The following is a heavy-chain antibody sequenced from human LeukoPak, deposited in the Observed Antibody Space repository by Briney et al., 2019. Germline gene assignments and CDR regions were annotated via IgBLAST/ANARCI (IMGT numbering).Heavy chain of an antibody. CDR3: ARGWPYYGMDV. Sequence: SETLSLTCAVYGGSFSGYYWSWIRQPPGEGLEWIGEINHSGSTNYNPSLKSRVTISVDTSKNQFSLKLSSVTAADTAVYYCARGWPYYGMDVWGQGTTVTVSS. CDR2: INHSGST. CDR1: GGSFSGYY. V-gene: IGHV4-34*01. J-gene: IGHJ6*02.